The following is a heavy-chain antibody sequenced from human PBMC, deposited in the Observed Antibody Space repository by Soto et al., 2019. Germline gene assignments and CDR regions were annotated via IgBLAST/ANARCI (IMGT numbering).Heavy chain of an antibody. D-gene: IGHD3-9*01. CDR1: GGSFSGYY. J-gene: IGHJ5*02. CDR3: ARDILSAQQLLVP. V-gene: IGHV4-34*10. Sequence: SETLSLTCAVYGGSFSGYYWSWIRQPPGKGLEWIGEINHSGSTNYNPSLKSRVTMTTDTSTSTAYMELRSLRSDDTAVYYCARDILSAQQLLVPWGQGTLVTVSS. CDR2: INHSGST.